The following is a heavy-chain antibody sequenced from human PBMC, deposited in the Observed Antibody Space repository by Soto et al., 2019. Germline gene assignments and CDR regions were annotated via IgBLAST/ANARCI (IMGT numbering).Heavy chain of an antibody. Sequence: QLQLQESGPGLVKPSETLSLTCTVSGGSISSSNYYWGWIRQPPGKGLEWIGSIYYSGSTYYNPSLKSRVTISRDNAKNSLYLQMNSLRAEDTAVYYCARNHLIAVAGTLIWTMTHYYYYYGMDVWGQGTTVTVSS. J-gene: IGHJ6*02. V-gene: IGHV4-39*01. CDR1: GGSISSSNYY. CDR2: IYYSGST. D-gene: IGHD6-19*01. CDR3: ARNHLIAVAGTLIWTMTHYYYYYGMDV.